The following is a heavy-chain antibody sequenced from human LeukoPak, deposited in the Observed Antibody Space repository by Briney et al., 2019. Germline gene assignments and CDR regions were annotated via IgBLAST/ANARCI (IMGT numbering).Heavy chain of an antibody. CDR2: INGGNDNT. V-gene: IGHV1-3*01. J-gene: IGHJ5*02. CDR1: GYTFTTYS. Sequence: ASVKVSCKASGYTFTTYSIHWVRQAPGQRLEWMGRINGGNDNTRYSQKFQGRVTITRDTSASTAYMELSSLRSEDTAVYYCARGIVVEPTANWFDPWGQGILVTVSS. D-gene: IGHD2-2*01. CDR3: ARGIVVEPTANWFDP.